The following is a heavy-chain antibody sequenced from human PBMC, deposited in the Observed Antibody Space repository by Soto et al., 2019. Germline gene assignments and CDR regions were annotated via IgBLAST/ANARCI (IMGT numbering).Heavy chain of an antibody. CDR2: IYTSGST. J-gene: IGHJ3*02. V-gene: IGHV4-61*02. Sequence: SETLSLTCTVSGGSVSSGSYYWSWIRQPAGKGLEWIGRIYTSGSTNYNPSLKSRVTMSVDTSKNQFSLKLSSVTAADTAVYYCARLYCSGGSCYSGNAFDIWGQGTMVTVSS. CDR1: GGSVSSGSYY. CDR3: ARLYCSGGSCYSGNAFDI. D-gene: IGHD2-15*01.